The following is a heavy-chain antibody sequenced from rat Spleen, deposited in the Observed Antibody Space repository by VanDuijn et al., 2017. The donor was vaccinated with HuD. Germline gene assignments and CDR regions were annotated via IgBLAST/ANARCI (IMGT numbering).Heavy chain of an antibody. CDR1: GFTFSDYY. D-gene: IGHD4-3*01. J-gene: IGHJ2*01. V-gene: IGHV5-7*01. Sequence: EVQLVESDGGLVQPGRSLKLSCAASGFTFSDYYMAWVRQAPTKGLEWVATISYDGSSTYYGDSVKGRFTISRDNAKSTLYLQMDSLRSEDTATYYCARHNSGYGYFDYWGQGVMVTVSS. CDR3: ARHNSGYGYFDY. CDR2: ISYDGSST.